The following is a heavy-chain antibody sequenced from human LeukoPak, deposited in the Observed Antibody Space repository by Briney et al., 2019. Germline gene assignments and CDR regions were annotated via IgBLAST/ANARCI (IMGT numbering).Heavy chain of an antibody. Sequence: ASVKVSCKASGYTFTGYYMHWVRQAPGQGLEWVGWINPNSGGTNYAQKFQGRVTMTRDTSISTAYMELSRLRSDDTAVYYCAREKKGYCSSTSFQRPQIDYWGQGTLVTVSS. CDR1: GYTFTGYY. CDR3: AREKKGYCSSTSFQRPQIDY. CDR2: INPNSGGT. J-gene: IGHJ4*02. V-gene: IGHV1-2*02. D-gene: IGHD2-2*01.